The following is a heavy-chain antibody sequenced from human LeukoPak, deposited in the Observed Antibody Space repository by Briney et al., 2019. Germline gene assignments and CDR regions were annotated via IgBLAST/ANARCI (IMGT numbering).Heavy chain of an antibody. Sequence: SETLSLTCTVSGGSISSYYWSWIRQPPGKGLEWIGYIYHSGSTNYNPPLKSRVTISVETSKNQFSLRLRSVTAADTAVYYCARHIPGNPYFDYWGQGTLVTVSS. D-gene: IGHD2/OR15-2a*01. CDR2: IYHSGST. J-gene: IGHJ4*02. CDR3: ARHIPGNPYFDY. V-gene: IGHV4-59*08. CDR1: GGSISSYY.